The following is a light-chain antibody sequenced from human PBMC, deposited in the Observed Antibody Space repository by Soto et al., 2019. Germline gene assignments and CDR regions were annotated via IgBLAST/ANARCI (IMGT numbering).Light chain of an antibody. CDR1: QDIGSN. CDR2: GAS. V-gene: IGKV3-15*01. Sequence: EIVMTQSPATLSVSPGETATLSCRASQDIGSNFAWYQQKPGQAPRLLIFGASTRATGIPARFSGSGSGTDFTLTISSLQSEDFAVYYCQQYNNWPPWTFGQGTKVEVK. CDR3: QQYNNWPPWT. J-gene: IGKJ1*01.